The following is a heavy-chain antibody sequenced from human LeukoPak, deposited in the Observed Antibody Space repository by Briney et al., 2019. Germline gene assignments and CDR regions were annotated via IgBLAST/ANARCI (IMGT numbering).Heavy chain of an antibody. V-gene: IGHV3-30*02. CDR1: GFSFSTYG. J-gene: IGHJ4*02. CDR3: AKDGAFDY. Sequence: GGSLRLSCAASGFSFSTYGMHWVRQAPGKGLEWVAFIRYDGSDKYYVDSVRGRFTISRDNSKNTLYLQVNSLRAEDTAVYYCAKDGAFDYWGQGTLVTVSS. CDR2: IRYDGSDK.